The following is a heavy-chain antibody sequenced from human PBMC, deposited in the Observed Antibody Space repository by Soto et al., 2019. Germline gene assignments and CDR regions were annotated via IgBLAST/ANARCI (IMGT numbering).Heavy chain of an antibody. CDR1: GGTFSSYT. Sequence: ASVKVSCKASGGTFSSYTISWVRQAPGQGLEWMGRIIPILGIANYAQKFQGRVTITADKSTSTAYMELSSLRSEDTAVYYCARDGSQWLVPGPFDYWGQGTLVTVSS. J-gene: IGHJ4*02. CDR3: ARDGSQWLVPGPFDY. D-gene: IGHD6-19*01. CDR2: IIPILGIA. V-gene: IGHV1-69*04.